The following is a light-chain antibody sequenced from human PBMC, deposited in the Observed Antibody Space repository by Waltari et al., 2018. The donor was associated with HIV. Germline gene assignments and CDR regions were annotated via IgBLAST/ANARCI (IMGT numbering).Light chain of an antibody. CDR2: RND. V-gene: IGLV1-47*01. CDR3: ASWDDSLRGAV. J-gene: IGLJ7*01. CDR1: NSNIGSNY. Sequence: QSVLTQPPSASATPGQRVTISCSGSNSNIGSNYVYWYQQVAGTAPKLLIYRNDQRPSGVPDRFSVSKSGTSASLAISGLRSEDEADYYCASWDDSLRGAVFGGGTQLTVL.